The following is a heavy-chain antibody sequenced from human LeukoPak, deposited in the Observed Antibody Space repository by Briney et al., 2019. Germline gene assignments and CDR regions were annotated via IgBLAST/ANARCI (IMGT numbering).Heavy chain of an antibody. CDR2: IGGSGSST. D-gene: IGHD3-3*01. J-gene: IGHJ4*02. CDR1: GFTFSSYA. V-gene: IGHV3-23*01. CDR3: AKLHDFWSGYDDY. Sequence: PGGSLRLSCVASGFTFSSYAMSWVRQAPGKGLEWFSAIGGSGSSTYYADSVKGRFTISRDNSKNTLSLQMNSLRAEDTAVYYCAKLHDFWSGYDDYWGQGTLVTVSS.